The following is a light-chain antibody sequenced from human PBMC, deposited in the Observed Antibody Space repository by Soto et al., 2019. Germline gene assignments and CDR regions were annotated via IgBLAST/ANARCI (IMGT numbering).Light chain of an antibody. CDR2: GAS. V-gene: IGKV3D-7*01. J-gene: IGKJ1*01. CDR1: QSVSNNY. CDR3: LQDYGDSWT. Sequence: ETVMTQSPGTLSLSPGERATLSCRASQSVSNNYLAWYQQKPGQAPRLLIYGASNRATGIPDRFSGSGSGTNFTLTISSLQPEDFASYYCLQDYGDSWTFGQGTKVDI.